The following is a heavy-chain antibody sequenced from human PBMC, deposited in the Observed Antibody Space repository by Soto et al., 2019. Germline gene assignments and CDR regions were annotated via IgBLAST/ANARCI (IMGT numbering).Heavy chain of an antibody. CDR3: AKGTDWNDVVFDY. V-gene: IGHV3-23*01. J-gene: IGHJ4*02. Sequence: GGSLRLSCAASGFTFSSNAMSWVRQAPGKGLEWVSAISGSGGSTYYADSVKGRFTISRDNSKNTLYLQMNSLRAEDTAVYYCAKGTDWNDVVFDYWGQGTLVTVSS. CDR2: ISGSGGST. CDR1: GFTFSSNA. D-gene: IGHD1-1*01.